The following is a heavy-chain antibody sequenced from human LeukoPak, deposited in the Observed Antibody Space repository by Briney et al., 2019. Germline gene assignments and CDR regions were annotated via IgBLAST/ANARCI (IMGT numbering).Heavy chain of an antibody. CDR2: IKQDGSEK. D-gene: IGHD1-1*01. V-gene: IGHV3-7*01. CDR3: VEDGTTASYFDY. CDR1: GFTFSSYW. Sequence: PGGSLRLSCAASGFTFSSYWMSWVRQAPGKGLEWVANIKQDGSEKYYVDSVKGRFTISRDNAKNSLYLQMNSLRAEDTAVYYCVEDGTTASYFDYWGQGTLVTVSS. J-gene: IGHJ4*02.